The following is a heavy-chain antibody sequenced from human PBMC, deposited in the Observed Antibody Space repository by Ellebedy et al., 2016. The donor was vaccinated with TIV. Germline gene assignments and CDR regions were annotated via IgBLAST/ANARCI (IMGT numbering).Heavy chain of an antibody. V-gene: IGHV4-59*01. CDR3: ASVNTTVVNDAFDI. D-gene: IGHD5-18*01. J-gene: IGHJ3*02. Sequence: SETLSLTCTVSGGSISSYYWSWIRQPPGKGLEWIGYIYYSGSTNYNPSLKSRVTVSVDTSKNQFSLKLSSVTAADTAMYYCASVNTTVVNDAFDIWGQGTMVTVSS. CDR1: GGSISSYY. CDR2: IYYSGST.